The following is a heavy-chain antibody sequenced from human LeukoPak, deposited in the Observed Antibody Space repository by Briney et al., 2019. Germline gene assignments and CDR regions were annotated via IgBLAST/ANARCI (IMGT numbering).Heavy chain of an antibody. CDR3: ARGDTPGTGPDY. J-gene: IGHJ4*02. V-gene: IGHV4-59*01. CDR1: GDSMSDYF. D-gene: IGHD3-10*01. Sequence: SETLSLTCTVSGDSMSDYFWTWIRQPPGKGLEWIGYAADSGSTNYNPSLKSRVTISVDTSKNQFSLKLSSVTAADTAVYYCARGDTPGTGPDYWGQGTLVTVSS. CDR2: AADSGST.